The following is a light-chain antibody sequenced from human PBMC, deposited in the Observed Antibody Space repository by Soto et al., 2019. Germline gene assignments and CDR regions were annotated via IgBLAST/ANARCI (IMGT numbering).Light chain of an antibody. CDR3: QPYGSSRPNT. Sequence: EIVLTQSPGTLSLSPGERATLSCRASQSVSSSYLAWYQQKPGQAPRVLIYGASSMATGIPDRFSGSGSGTHFTLPISRLEPEDFAVYYCQPYGSSRPNTFGQGTKLEIK. CDR2: GAS. CDR1: QSVSSSY. V-gene: IGKV3-20*01. J-gene: IGKJ2*01.